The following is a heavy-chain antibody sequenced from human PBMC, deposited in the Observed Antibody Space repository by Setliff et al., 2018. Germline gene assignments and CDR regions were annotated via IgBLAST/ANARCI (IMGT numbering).Heavy chain of an antibody. V-gene: IGHV3-7*03. CDR2: IKRDGREI. D-gene: IGHD5-18*01. Sequence: GGSLRLSCAASGFSFSSYAMSWVRQAPGKGLEWVANIKRDGREIYSVDSVKGRFTISRDNAKNSLYLQMNSLRAEDTAVYYCASGHRYGYLFEYWGQGTLVTVSS. J-gene: IGHJ4*02. CDR3: ASGHRYGYLFEY. CDR1: GFSFSSYA.